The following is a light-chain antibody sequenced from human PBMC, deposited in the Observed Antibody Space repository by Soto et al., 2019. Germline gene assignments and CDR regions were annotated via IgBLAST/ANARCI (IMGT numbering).Light chain of an antibody. CDR1: QSVRSNY. J-gene: IGKJ4*01. CDR2: GAS. CDR3: QAYCDSFIT. V-gene: IGKV3-20*01. Sequence: EIVLTQSPGTPSLSPGERATLSCRASQSVRSNYLAWYQQKPGQAPRRLIYGASNRATGIPDRFSGTGSGTGFNLTISRLQPEDLAVYYGQAYCDSFITVGGGTKVEIK.